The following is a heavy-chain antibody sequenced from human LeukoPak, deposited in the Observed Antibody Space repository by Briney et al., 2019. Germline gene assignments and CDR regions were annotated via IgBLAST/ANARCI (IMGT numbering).Heavy chain of an antibody. V-gene: IGHV1-18*01. J-gene: IGHJ4*02. CDR1: GYTFTNFG. CDR3: ARGGGTRVYYFDY. Sequence: ASVKVSCKASGYTFTNFGVAWVRQAPGQGLEWMAWISAYNGNLNYAQKFQGRVTMTTDTSTSIAYMELRNLTSDETAVYFCARGGGTRVYYFDYWGQGTLVTVSS. CDR2: ISAYNGNL. D-gene: IGHD1-1*01.